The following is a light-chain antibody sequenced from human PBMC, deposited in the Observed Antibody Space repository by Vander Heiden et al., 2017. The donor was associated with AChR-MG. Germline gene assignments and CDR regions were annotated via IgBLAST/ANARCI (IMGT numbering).Light chain of an antibody. CDR3: QSADSRGTYRV. CDR2: KDS. Sequence: SYELTQPPSVSVSQGQTARIPCSGDPSPKPNAYWSQQKPGRAPVLVIYKDSERPTGIPERFSGSSAGTTVTLTSSGVQAEDEAEYYCQSADSRGTYRVFGGGTKLTV. J-gene: IGLJ3*02. CDR1: PSPKPN. V-gene: IGLV3-25*03.